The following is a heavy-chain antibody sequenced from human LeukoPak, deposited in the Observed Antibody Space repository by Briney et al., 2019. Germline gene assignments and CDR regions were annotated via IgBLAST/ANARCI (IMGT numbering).Heavy chain of an antibody. CDR3: ASENYFWSGYYFDY. J-gene: IGHJ4*02. D-gene: IGHD3-3*01. CDR1: GFTFSSYS. CDR2: ISSSSSYI. Sequence: GGSLRLSCAASGFTFSSYSMNWVRQAPGKGLEWVSSISSSSSYIYYADSVKGRFTISRDNAKNSLYLQMNSLRAEDTAVYYCASENYFWSGYYFDYWGQGTLVTVSS. V-gene: IGHV3-21*01.